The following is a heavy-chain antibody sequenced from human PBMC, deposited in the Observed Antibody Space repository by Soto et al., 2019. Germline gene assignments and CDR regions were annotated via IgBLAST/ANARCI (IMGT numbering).Heavy chain of an antibody. CDR1: GGSISSYY. V-gene: IGHV4-59*01. Sequence: SETLSLTCTVSGGSISSYYWSWIRQPPGKGLEWIGYIYYSGSTNYKPSLKSRDTISVDTSKNQFSLKLRSVTAADTAVYYCAREVAEQGGQGDNWFDPWGQGTLVTVSS. D-gene: IGHD3-16*01. J-gene: IGHJ5*02. CDR3: AREVAEQGGQGDNWFDP. CDR2: IYYSGST.